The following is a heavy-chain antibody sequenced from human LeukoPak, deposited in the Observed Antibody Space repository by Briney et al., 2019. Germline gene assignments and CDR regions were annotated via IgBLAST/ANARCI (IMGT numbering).Heavy chain of an antibody. V-gene: IGHV3-7*01. Sequence: GGSLRLSCAASGFTFSSYAMSWVRQAPGKGLEWVANIKQDGSEKYYVDSVKGRFTISRDNAKNSLYLQMNSLRAEDTAVYYCARDGSSGWHGAVDYWGQGTLVTVSS. CDR2: IKQDGSEK. CDR1: GFTFSSYA. CDR3: ARDGSSGWHGAVDY. J-gene: IGHJ4*02. D-gene: IGHD6-19*01.